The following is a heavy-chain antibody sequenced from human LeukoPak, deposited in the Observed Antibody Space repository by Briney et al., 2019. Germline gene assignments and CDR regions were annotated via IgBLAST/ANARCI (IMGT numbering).Heavy chain of an antibody. CDR3: AASWAYSSGYFPPYYFDY. CDR1: GGSISSGDYS. J-gene: IGHJ4*02. V-gene: IGHV4-30-4*01. D-gene: IGHD3-22*01. CDR2: IYYSGST. Sequence: SETLSLTCTVSGGSISSGDYSWSWIRQPPGKGLEWIGYIYYSGSTYYNPSLKSRVTISVDTSKNQFSLKLSSVTAADTAVYYCAASWAYSSGYFPPYYFDYWGQGTLVTVSS.